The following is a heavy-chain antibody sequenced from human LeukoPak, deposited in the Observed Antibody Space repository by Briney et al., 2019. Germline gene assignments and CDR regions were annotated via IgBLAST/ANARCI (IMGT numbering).Heavy chain of an antibody. V-gene: IGHV4-4*02. CDR1: GGSISSSNW. D-gene: IGHD3-22*01. Sequence: SETLSLTCAVSGGSISSSNWWSWVRQPPGKGLEWIGEIYHSGSTNYNPSLKSRVTISVDTSKNQFSLKLSSVTAADTAVYYCARASSGYAQEDAFDIWGQGTMVTVSS. CDR3: ARASSGYAQEDAFDI. CDR2: IYHSGST. J-gene: IGHJ3*02.